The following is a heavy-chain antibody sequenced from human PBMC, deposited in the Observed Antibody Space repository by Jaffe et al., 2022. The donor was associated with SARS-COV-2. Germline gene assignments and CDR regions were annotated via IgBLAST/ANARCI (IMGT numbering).Heavy chain of an antibody. J-gene: IGHJ6*02. CDR1: GFTFSSYW. V-gene: IGHV3-7*03. D-gene: IGHD1-26*01. CDR3: ARGTVGARITYYYGMDV. Sequence: EVQLVESGGGLVQPGGSLRLSCAASGFTFSSYWMSWVRQAPGKGLEWVANIKQDGSEKYYVDSVKGRFTISRDNAKNSLYLQMNSLRAEDTAVYYCARGTVGARITYYYGMDVWGQGTTVTVSS. CDR2: IKQDGSEK.